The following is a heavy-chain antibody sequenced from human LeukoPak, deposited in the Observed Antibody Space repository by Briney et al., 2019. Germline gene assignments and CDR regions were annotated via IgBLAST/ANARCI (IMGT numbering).Heavy chain of an antibody. CDR1: GFTFDDYA. D-gene: IGHD6-13*01. CDR2: ISWNSGSI. Sequence: GRSLRLSCAASGFTFDDYAMHWVRQAPGKGLEWVSGISWNSGSIGYADSVKGRFTISRDNAKNSLYLQMNSLRAEDTALYYCAKDIAAAGLYYFDYWGQGTLVTVSS. CDR3: AKDIAAAGLYYFDY. V-gene: IGHV3-9*01. J-gene: IGHJ4*02.